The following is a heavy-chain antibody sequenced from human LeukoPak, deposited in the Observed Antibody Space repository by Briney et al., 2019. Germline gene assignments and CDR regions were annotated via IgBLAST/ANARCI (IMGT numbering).Heavy chain of an antibody. CDR2: ISGSGGST. Sequence: GGSLRLSCAASGFTFSSYVMSWVRQAPGKGLEWVSAISGSGGSTYYADSVKGRFTISRDNSKNTLYLQMNSLRAEDTAVYYCAKDGFGIAVAGTRYFDYWGQGTLVTVSS. D-gene: IGHD6-19*01. CDR3: AKDGFGIAVAGTRYFDY. J-gene: IGHJ4*02. CDR1: GFTFSSYV. V-gene: IGHV3-23*01.